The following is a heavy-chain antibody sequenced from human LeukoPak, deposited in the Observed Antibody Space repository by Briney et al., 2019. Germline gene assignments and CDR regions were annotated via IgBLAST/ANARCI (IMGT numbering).Heavy chain of an antibody. CDR2: IEEDGTET. V-gene: IGHV3-7*03. CDR1: GFMFSSNW. Sequence: GGSLRLSCAASGFMFSSNWMSWVRLAPGKGLEWVANIEEDGTETYYVDSVKGRFTISRDNAKNSLYLQMNSLRVEDTAVYYCAKEGRSLQTYWGQGTLVTVSS. J-gene: IGHJ4*02. CDR3: AKEGRSLQTY. D-gene: IGHD5-24*01.